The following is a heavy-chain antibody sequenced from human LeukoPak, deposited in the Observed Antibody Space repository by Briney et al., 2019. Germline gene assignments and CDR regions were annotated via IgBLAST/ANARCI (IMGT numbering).Heavy chain of an antibody. CDR3: ARDPEGNSPALDFDY. J-gene: IGHJ4*02. D-gene: IGHD2/OR15-2a*01. CDR1: GFTFSTYS. Sequence: GGSLRLSCVTSGFTFSTYSMSWVRQAPGKGLEWVSAISGDGGRTYYADSVRGRFTISRDNSKNTLYLEMSSLRADDTAVFFCARDPEGNSPALDFDYWGQGTRVTVSS. CDR2: ISGDGGRT. V-gene: IGHV3-23*01.